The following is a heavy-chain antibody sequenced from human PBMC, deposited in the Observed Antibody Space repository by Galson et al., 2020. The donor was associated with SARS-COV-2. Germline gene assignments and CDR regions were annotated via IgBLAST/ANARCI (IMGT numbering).Heavy chain of an antibody. CDR3: TPEGTAYYDFWNGYRGPFS. CDR1: GFIFSNAW. D-gene: IGHD3-3*01. V-gene: IGHV3-15*01. CDR2: IKSKTDGGTS. J-gene: IGHJ4*02. Sequence: GGSLRLSCAASGFIFSNAWMTWVRQAPGKGLEWVGRIKSKTDGGTSDYAAPVKGRITISRDDSKNTLYLQMNSLKIEDTAVYYCTPEGTAYYDFWNGYRGPFSWGQGTLVTVSS.